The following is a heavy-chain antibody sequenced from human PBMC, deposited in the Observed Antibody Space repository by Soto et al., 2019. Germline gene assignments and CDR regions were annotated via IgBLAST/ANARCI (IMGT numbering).Heavy chain of an antibody. V-gene: IGHV4-4*02. CDR1: GGSISSSNW. Sequence: PSETLSLTCAVSGGSISSSNWWSWVRQPPGKGLEWIGEIYHSGSTNYNPSLKSRVTISVDKSKNQFSLKLSSVTAADTAVYYCARRIKIFGVVLEPRNWFDPWGQGALVTVYS. CDR3: ARRIKIFGVVLEPRNWFDP. J-gene: IGHJ5*02. D-gene: IGHD3-3*01. CDR2: IYHSGST.